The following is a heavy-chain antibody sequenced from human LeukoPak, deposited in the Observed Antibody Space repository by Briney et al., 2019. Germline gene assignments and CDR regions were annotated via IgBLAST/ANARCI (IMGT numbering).Heavy chain of an antibody. CDR3: AKDNYTDSYYPFDY. CDR1: GIPLRGYA. Sequence: GGSLRLSCAGAGIPLRGYAMSWVRQAPGKGLEWVSAMSGSGDSTLYADSVRGRFTISRDDSKNTLYPQMNNLRVEDTAVYYCAKDNYTDSYYPFDYWGQGTLVTVSS. V-gene: IGHV3-23*01. J-gene: IGHJ4*02. D-gene: IGHD1-26*01. CDR2: MSGSGDST.